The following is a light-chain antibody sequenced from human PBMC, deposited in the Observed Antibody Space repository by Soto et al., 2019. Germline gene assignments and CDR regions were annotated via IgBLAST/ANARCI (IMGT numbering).Light chain of an antibody. J-gene: IGKJ3*01. CDR1: QGISSY. CDR2: AAS. CDR3: QQLNSYPLT. V-gene: IGKV1-9*01. Sequence: IQLTQSPSSLSASVGDRVTITCRASQGISSYLACYKQKPGKAPKLLIYAASTLQSGVPSRFSGSGSGTDFTLTISSLQPEDFATYYCQQLNSYPLTFGPGTKVYIK.